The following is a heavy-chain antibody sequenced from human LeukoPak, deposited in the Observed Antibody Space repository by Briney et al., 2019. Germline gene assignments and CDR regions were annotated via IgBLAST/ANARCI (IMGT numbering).Heavy chain of an antibody. CDR1: GFTFSSYG. V-gene: IGHV3-23*01. CDR2: ISGSGGHT. D-gene: IGHD3-10*01. J-gene: IGHJ5*02. Sequence: GGSLRLSCAASGFTFSSYGVSWVRQAPGKGLEWVSDISGSGGHTNYADSVKGRFTISRDNSKNTLYLQMNSLRAEDTAVYYCAKGFIDWFDPWGQGTLVTVSS. CDR3: AKGFIDWFDP.